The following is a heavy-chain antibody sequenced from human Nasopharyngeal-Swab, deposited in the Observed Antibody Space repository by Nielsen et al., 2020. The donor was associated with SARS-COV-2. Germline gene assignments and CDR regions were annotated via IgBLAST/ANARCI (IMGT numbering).Heavy chain of an antibody. CDR2: IKSKTDGGTT. CDR3: STDPGAAAGINYFDY. J-gene: IGHJ4*02. D-gene: IGHD6-13*01. CDR1: GCTFCNAW. V-gene: IGHV3-15*01. Sequence: GESVKISGAASGCTFCNAWMSWVRQAPGKGLEWVGRIKSKTDGGTTDYAAPVKGRFTISRDDSKNTLYLQMNSLKTEDTAVYYCSTDPGAAAGINYFDYWGQGTLVTVSS.